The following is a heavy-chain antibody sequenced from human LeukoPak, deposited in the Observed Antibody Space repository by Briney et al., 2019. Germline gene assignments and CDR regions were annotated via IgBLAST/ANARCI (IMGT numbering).Heavy chain of an antibody. Sequence: ASGKVSCKASGDTFTGYYMHWVRQAPGQGLEWMGWINPNSGGTNYAQKFQGRVTMTRDTSISTAYMELSRLRSDDTAVYYCAREADIVVVPSARYYYYYMDVWGKGTTVTVSS. D-gene: IGHD2-2*01. CDR2: INPNSGGT. CDR1: GDTFTGYY. V-gene: IGHV1-2*02. CDR3: AREADIVVVPSARYYYYYMDV. J-gene: IGHJ6*03.